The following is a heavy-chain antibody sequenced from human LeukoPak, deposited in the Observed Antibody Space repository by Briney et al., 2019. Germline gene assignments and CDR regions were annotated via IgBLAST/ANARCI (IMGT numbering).Heavy chain of an antibody. CDR2: IYSGGYT. Sequence: GGSLRLSCAVSGFTVSSNYMSWVRQAPGKGLEWVSIIYSGGYTFYADSVKGRFTISRDNSKNTLYLQMNSLKAEDTAVYYCARTAAGTFFDYWGQGTLVTVSS. V-gene: IGHV3-53*01. CDR3: ARTAAGTFFDY. D-gene: IGHD6-13*01. CDR1: GFTVSSNY. J-gene: IGHJ4*02.